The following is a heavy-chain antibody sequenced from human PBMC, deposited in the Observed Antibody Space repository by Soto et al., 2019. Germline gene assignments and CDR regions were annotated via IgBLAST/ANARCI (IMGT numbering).Heavy chain of an antibody. CDR3: AREIVVVVAAPRTHWFDP. CDR1: GGSFSGYY. D-gene: IGHD2-15*01. CDR2: INHSGST. J-gene: IGHJ5*02. Sequence: PSETLSLTCAVYGGSFSGYYWSWIRQPPGKGLEWIGEINHSGSTNYNPSLKSRVTISVDTSKNQFSLKLSSVTAADTAVYYCAREIVVVVAAPRTHWFDPWGQGTLVTVSS. V-gene: IGHV4-34*01.